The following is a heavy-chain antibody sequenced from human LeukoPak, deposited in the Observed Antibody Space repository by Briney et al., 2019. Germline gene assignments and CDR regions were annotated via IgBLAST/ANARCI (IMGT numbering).Heavy chain of an antibody. J-gene: IGHJ3*02. CDR1: GGSISSYY. CDR3: ARGGIQLWPRDDAFDI. V-gene: IGHV4-59*01. D-gene: IGHD5-18*01. Sequence: SETLSLTCTVSGGSISSYYWSWIRQPPGKGLEWIGYIYYSGSTNYNPSLKSRVTISVDTSKNQFSLKLSSVTAADTAVYYCARGGIQLWPRDDAFDIWGQGTMVTVSS. CDR2: IYYSGST.